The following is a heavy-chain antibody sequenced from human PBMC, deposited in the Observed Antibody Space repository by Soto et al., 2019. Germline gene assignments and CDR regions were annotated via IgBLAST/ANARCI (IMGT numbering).Heavy chain of an antibody. CDR3: AKAQPYYDFWSGYTSGFDY. J-gene: IGHJ4*02. V-gene: IGHV3-23*01. Sequence: PGGYLRVSCAASGFTFRSYAMSWVRQAPGKGLEWVSAISGSGGSTYYADSVKGRFTISRDNSKNTLYLQMNSLRAEDTAVYYCAKAQPYYDFWSGYTSGFDYWGQGTLGIVSS. CDR2: ISGSGGST. CDR1: GFTFRSYA. D-gene: IGHD3-3*01.